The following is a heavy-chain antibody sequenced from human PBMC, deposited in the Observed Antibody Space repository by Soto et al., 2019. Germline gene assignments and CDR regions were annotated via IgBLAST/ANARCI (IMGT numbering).Heavy chain of an antibody. CDR2: IYYSGST. CDR3: ASKYCSSTSCWRLYYYYGMDV. CDR1: GGSISSGGYY. D-gene: IGHD2-2*01. V-gene: IGHV4-31*03. Sequence: SETLSLTCTVSGGSISSGGYYWSWIRQHPGKGLEWIGYIYYSGSTYYNPSLKSRVTISVDTSKNQCSLKLSSVTAAATAVYYCASKYCSSTSCWRLYYYYGMDVWGQGTTVTVSS. J-gene: IGHJ6*02.